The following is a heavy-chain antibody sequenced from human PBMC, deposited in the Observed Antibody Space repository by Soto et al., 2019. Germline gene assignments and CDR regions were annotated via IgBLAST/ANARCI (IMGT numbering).Heavy chain of an antibody. J-gene: IGHJ4*02. CDR1: GFTVSSNY. Sequence: PGGSLRLSCAASGFTVSSNYMSWVRQAPGKGLEWVSVIYSGGSTYYADSVKGRFTISRDNSKNTPYLQMNSLRAEDTAVYYCARIRSQWLAYYFDYWGQGTRVTVAS. D-gene: IGHD6-19*01. CDR3: ARIRSQWLAYYFDY. CDR2: IYSGGST. V-gene: IGHV3-66*01.